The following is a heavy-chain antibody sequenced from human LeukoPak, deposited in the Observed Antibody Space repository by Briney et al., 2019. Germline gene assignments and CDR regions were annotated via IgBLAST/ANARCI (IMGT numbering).Heavy chain of an antibody. Sequence: PSETLSLTCTVSGGSISSYHWSWIRQPPGKGLEWIGHIYYTGSTNYNPSLKSRVTISLDTSKNQSSLKLSSVTAADTAVYYCTRSLGVVIQGGMDVWGQGTTVTVSS. J-gene: IGHJ6*02. CDR1: GGSISSYH. CDR2: IYYTGST. D-gene: IGHD3-3*01. V-gene: IGHV4-59*01. CDR3: TRSLGVVIQGGMDV.